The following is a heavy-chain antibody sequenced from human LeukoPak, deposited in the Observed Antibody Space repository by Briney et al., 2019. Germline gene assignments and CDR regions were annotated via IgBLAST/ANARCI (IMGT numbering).Heavy chain of an antibody. CDR1: GFTFSSYE. V-gene: IGHV3-48*03. CDR2: ISGGGTTI. CDR3: ATETENSNYDAFDI. J-gene: IGHJ3*02. Sequence: GGSLRLSCAASGFTFSSYEMNWVRQAPGQGLEWVSYISGGGTTIYYADSVKGRFTISRDNARNSLYLHMNSLRAEDTAVYYCATETENSNYDAFDIWGRGTMVTVSS. D-gene: IGHD4-11*01.